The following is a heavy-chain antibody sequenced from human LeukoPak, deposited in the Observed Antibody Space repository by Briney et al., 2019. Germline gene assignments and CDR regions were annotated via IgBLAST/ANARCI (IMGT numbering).Heavy chain of an antibody. CDR1: GFTLSNAW. V-gene: IGHV3-15*01. J-gene: IGHJ4*02. Sequence: GGSLRLSCAASGFTLSNAWMSWVRQAPGKGLDWVGGIKSKTDGGTTDYAAPVKGRFTISRDDSKNTLYLQMNSLKTEDTAVYYCTTDGHHDYGDYWGQGTLVTVSS. CDR3: TTDGHHDYGDY. CDR2: IKSKTDGGTT.